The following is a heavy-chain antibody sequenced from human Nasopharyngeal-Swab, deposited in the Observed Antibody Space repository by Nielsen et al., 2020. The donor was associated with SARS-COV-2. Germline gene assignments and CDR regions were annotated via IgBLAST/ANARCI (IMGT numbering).Heavy chain of an antibody. CDR1: GFTFSSYE. CDR3: ARVSFTIFGVVSPFDY. Sequence: GGSLRLSCAASGFTFSSYEMNWVRQAPGKGLEWVSYISSSGSTIYYADSVKGRFTISRDNAKNSLYLQMNSLRAEDTAVYYCARVSFTIFGVVSPFDYWGQGTLVTVSS. CDR2: ISSSGSTI. V-gene: IGHV3-48*03. J-gene: IGHJ4*02. D-gene: IGHD3-3*01.